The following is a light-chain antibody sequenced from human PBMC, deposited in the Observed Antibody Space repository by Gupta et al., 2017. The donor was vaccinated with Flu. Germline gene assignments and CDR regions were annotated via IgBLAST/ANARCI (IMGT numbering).Light chain of an antibody. V-gene: IGLV1-44*01. CDR3: VAWDDSLNGYV. J-gene: IGLJ1*01. CDR1: SSNIGSKA. Sequence: QSVLTQPPSASGTPGQRVTISCSGSSSNIGSKAVNWYQQLPGPAPKLLIYSNNQRPSGVPDRLSGSKSGTSASLAISGLQSEDEADYYCVAWDDSLNGYVFGTGTKVTVL. CDR2: SNN.